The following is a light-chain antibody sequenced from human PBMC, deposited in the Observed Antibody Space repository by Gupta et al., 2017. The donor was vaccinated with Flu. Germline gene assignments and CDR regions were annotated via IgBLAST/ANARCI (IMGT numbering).Light chain of an antibody. J-gene: IGKJ1*01. CDR3: QQYGSSPQT. CDR1: QSVVNNY. CDR2: GAS. Sequence: DRATLSCRASQSVVNNYLAWYQQKPGQSPRLLIYGASNRATAIADRFSGSGSGTDFTLTISRLEPVDFAVYYCQQYGSSPQTFGQGTKVEIK. V-gene: IGKV3-20*01.